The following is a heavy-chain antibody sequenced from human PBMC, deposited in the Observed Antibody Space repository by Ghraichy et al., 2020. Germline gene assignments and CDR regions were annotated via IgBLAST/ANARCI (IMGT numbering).Heavy chain of an antibody. V-gene: IGHV3-7*03. J-gene: IGHJ4*02. CDR1: GFTFSRAW. D-gene: IGHD1-26*01. Sequence: GGSLRLSCAAFGFTFSRAWLSWVRQAPGKGPEWVAEINEDGSDKYYVDTVKGRFTISRDNAKNSLYLQMNSLRVEDTAVYFCVAWYSGWGQGTLVSVSS. CDR2: INEDGSDK. CDR3: VAWYSG.